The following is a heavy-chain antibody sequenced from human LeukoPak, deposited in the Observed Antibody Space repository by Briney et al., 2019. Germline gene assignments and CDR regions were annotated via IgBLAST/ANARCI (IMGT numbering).Heavy chain of an antibody. J-gene: IGHJ4*02. Sequence: SETLSLTCTVSGGSISSYYWSWIRQPPGKGLEWLGYIYYSGSTNYNPSLKSRVTISVDTSKNQFSLKLSSVTAADTAVYYCAREAGGYCSSTSCYALDYWGQGTLVTVSS. CDR3: AREAGGYCSSTSCYALDY. CDR1: GGSISSYY. V-gene: IGHV4-59*01. CDR2: IYYSGST. D-gene: IGHD2-2*01.